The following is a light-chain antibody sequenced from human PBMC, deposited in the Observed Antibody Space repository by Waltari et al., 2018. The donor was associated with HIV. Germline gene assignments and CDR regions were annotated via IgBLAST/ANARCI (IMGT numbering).Light chain of an antibody. CDR1: AWPRRT. J-gene: IGLJ7*01. CDR2: EDN. V-gene: IGLV3-10*01. CDR3: YSTDDSGNPLAV. Sequence: SSALAQPPSMSVSPGQPAGFTCSCDAWPRRTPYSYQQKSGQAPVLVIYEDNRRPSGMPERFSGSSSGTMATLTISGAQVEDEGDYYCYSTDDSGNPLAVFGGGTQLTVL.